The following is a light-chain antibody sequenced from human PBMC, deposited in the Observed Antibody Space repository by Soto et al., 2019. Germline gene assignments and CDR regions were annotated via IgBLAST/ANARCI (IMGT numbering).Light chain of an antibody. J-gene: IGLJ2*01. CDR3: AAWDESPNVPV. CDR1: NSNIGRNT. Sequence: QSVLTQPPSASGTPGQRVTISCSGSNSNIGRNTVNWYQQLPGAAPNLLIYSNNERPSGVPDRFSGSKSGTSASLAINGLQSEDEADYYCAAWDESPNVPVFGGGTKLTVL. V-gene: IGLV1-44*01. CDR2: SNN.